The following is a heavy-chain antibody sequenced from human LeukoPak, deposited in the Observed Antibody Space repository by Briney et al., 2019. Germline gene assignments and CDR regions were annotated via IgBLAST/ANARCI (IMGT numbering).Heavy chain of an antibody. Sequence: ASVTVSCKASGGTFSSYAISWVRQAPGQGLEWMGGIIPIFGTANYAQKFQGRVTITADESTSTAYMELSSLRSEDTAVYYCARDRGGGSYLFDYWGQGTLVTVSS. CDR3: ARDRGGGSYLFDY. CDR1: GGTFSSYA. D-gene: IGHD1-26*01. J-gene: IGHJ4*02. V-gene: IGHV1-69*13. CDR2: IIPIFGTA.